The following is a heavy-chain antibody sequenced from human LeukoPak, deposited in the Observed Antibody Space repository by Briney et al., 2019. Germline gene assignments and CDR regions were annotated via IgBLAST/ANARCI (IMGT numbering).Heavy chain of an antibody. CDR3: ARDHGSGRRWFDP. CDR1: GGSISSYY. J-gene: IGHJ5*02. Sequence: PSETLSLTCTVSGGSISSYYWSWIRQPPGKGLEWIGYIYDSGSTNYNPYLKSRVTISVDTSKNQFSLKLSSVTAADTAVYYCARDHGSGRRWFDPWGQGTLVTVSS. V-gene: IGHV4-59*01. D-gene: IGHD3-10*01. CDR2: IYDSGST.